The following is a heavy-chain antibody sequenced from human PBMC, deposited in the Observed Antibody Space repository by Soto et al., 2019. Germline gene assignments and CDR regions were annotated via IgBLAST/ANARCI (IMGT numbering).Heavy chain of an antibody. Sequence: VQLVESGGGVVQPGRSLRLSCAASGFTFSSYGMHWVRQAPGKGLEWVAVISYDGSNKYYADSVKGRFTISRDNSKNTLYLQMNSLRAEDTAVYYCAKGRTIYYYDSSGYYTVDYWGQGTLVTVSS. V-gene: IGHV3-30*18. CDR1: GFTFSSYG. J-gene: IGHJ4*02. D-gene: IGHD3-22*01. CDR2: ISYDGSNK. CDR3: AKGRTIYYYDSSGYYTVDY.